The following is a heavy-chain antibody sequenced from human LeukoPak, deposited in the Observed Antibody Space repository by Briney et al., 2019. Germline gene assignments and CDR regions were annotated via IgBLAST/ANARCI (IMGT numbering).Heavy chain of an antibody. D-gene: IGHD1-26*01. J-gene: IGHJ4*02. CDR1: GFTFSSYS. CDR3: ARDLGVGFDY. Sequence: PGGSLRLSCAASGFTFSSYSMNWARQAPGKGLEWVSSISSSSSYIYYADSVKGRFTISRDNAKNSLYLQMNSLRAEDTAVYYCARDLGVGFDYWGQGTLVTVSS. CDR2: ISSSSSYI. V-gene: IGHV3-21*01.